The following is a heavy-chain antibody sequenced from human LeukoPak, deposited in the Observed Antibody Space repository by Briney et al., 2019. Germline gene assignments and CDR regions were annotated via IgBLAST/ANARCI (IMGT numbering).Heavy chain of an antibody. D-gene: IGHD3-10*01. Sequence: SETLSLTCTVSGGSISSYYWSWIRQPPGKGLEWIGYIYYSGSTNYNPSLKSRVTISVDTSKNQFPLKLSSVTAADTAVYYCASGSPHMVRGVSPFDYWGQGTLVTVSS. V-gene: IGHV4-59*12. J-gene: IGHJ4*02. CDR2: IYYSGST. CDR1: GGSISSYY. CDR3: ASGSPHMVRGVSPFDY.